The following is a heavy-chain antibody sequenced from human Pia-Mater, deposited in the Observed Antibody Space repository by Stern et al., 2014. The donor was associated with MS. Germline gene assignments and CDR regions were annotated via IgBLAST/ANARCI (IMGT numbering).Heavy chain of an antibody. V-gene: IGHV1-46*01. J-gene: IGHJ4*02. CDR3: AREGRTAPYCFDY. CDR1: GYTFSSYY. Sequence: QVQLVQSGAEVKKPGASVKVSCKASGYTFSSYYMHWVRQAPGQGLEWMGIINPSGGNTNYAQKFQGRVTMTRDTSTSTVYMELSSLRSEDTAVYYCAREGRTAPYCFDYWGQGTLVTVSS. CDR2: INPSGGNT. D-gene: IGHD2-21*02.